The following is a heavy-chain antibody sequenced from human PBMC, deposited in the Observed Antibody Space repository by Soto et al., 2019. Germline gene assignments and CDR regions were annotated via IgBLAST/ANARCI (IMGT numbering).Heavy chain of an antibody. CDR3: ARGTMVRGVIIWYFDL. J-gene: IGHJ2*01. V-gene: IGHV1-46*01. CDR1: GYTFTSYY. CDR2: INPSGGST. Sequence: ASVKVSCKASGYTFTSYYMHWVRQAPGQGLEWMGIINPSGGSTSYAQKFQGRVTMTRDTSTSTVYMELSSLRSEDTAVYYCARGTMVRGVIIWYFDLWGRGTLVTVSS. D-gene: IGHD3-10*01.